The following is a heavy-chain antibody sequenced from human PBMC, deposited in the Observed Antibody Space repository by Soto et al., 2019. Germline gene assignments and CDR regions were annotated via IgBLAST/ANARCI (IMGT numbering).Heavy chain of an antibody. V-gene: IGHV1-3*01. CDR2: INAGNGNT. J-gene: IGHJ4*02. CDR3: ARDSTSYCSSTSCYSVSDY. Sequence: GASVKVSCKASGYTFTSYAMHWVRQAPGQRLDWMGWINAGNGNTKYSQKFQGRVTITRDTSASTAYMELSSLRSEDTAVYYCARDSTSYCSSTSCYSVSDYWGQATLVTVSS. CDR1: GYTFTSYA. D-gene: IGHD2-2*01.